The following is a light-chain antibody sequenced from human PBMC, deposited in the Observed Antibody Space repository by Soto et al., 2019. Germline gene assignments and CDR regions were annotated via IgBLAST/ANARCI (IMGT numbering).Light chain of an antibody. Sequence: IQMTHTPSSLSAPVGHRVTITSRASQSISSHLSWYQQTPGKAPKLLIFAASSLQSGVPSRFSGSGSGTDFTLTVSNLQPEDFATYYCQQTYTSRITIGLGTRLEI. CDR2: AAS. CDR3: QQTYTSRIT. V-gene: IGKV1-39*01. J-gene: IGKJ5*01. CDR1: QSISSH.